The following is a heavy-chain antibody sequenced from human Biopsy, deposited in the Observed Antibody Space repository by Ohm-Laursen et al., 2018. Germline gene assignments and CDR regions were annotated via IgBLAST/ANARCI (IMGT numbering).Heavy chain of an antibody. CDR3: ATDARWDLSLDAFHV. J-gene: IGHJ3*01. D-gene: IGHD1-26*01. V-gene: IGHV1-69*04. Sequence: GASVKVSCKASGATVTSYAISWVRQAPGPGLEWMGRIDPFTGVTNYAHNFQGRVTITADRSTPTAYVEVSSLRSDDTAVFYCATDARWDLSLDAFHVWGQGTKVPVSS. CDR2: IDPFTGVT. CDR1: GATVTSYA.